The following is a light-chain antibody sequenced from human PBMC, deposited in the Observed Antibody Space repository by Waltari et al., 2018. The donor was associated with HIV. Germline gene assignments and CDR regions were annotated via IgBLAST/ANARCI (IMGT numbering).Light chain of an antibody. Sequence: AVRLTQSPPPFSASTGDIVTITCRASQGISSYLAWYQQKPGTAPKLLIYAASILQSGVPSRFSASGSGTNFTLTINCLQSEDLATYYCQQYYNFPRTFGQGTKVEL. CDR1: QGISSY. J-gene: IGKJ1*01. CDR3: QQYYNFPRT. CDR2: AAS. V-gene: IGKV1-8*01.